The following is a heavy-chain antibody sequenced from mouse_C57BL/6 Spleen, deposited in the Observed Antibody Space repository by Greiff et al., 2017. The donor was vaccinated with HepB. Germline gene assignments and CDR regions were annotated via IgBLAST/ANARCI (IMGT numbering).Heavy chain of an antibody. CDR3: AREDYGSSYYFDY. CDR1: GYTFTSYW. J-gene: IGHJ2*01. D-gene: IGHD1-1*01. Sequence: VQLQQPGAELVKPGASVKLSCKASGYTFTSYWMHWVKQRPGQGLEWIGMIHPNSGSTNYNEKFKSKATLPVDKSSSTAYMQLSSLTSEDSAVYYCAREDYGSSYYFDYWGQGTTLTVSS. CDR2: IHPNSGST. V-gene: IGHV1-64*01.